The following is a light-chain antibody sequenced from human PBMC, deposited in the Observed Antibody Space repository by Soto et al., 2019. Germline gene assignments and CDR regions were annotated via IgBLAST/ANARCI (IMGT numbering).Light chain of an antibody. Sequence: QAVVTPEPSLTVSPGGTVTLTCGSSTGAVTNGHYPYWFQQKPGQAPRTLIYDTTNRHSWTPARFSGSLLGGKAALTLSGAQPEDEAEYYGLLSYNGPYVFGTGTKVTVL. CDR3: LLSYNGPYV. CDR1: TGAVTNGHY. V-gene: IGLV7-46*01. CDR2: DTT. J-gene: IGLJ1*01.